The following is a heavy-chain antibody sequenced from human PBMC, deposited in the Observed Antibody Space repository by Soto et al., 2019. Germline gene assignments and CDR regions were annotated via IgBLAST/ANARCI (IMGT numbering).Heavy chain of an antibody. J-gene: IGHJ5*02. CDR2: IYWDDDK. D-gene: IGHD3-22*01. CDR3: AHRQRVWAYYHDSSGYSNWFDP. V-gene: IGHV2-5*02. CDR1: GFSLTTSGVG. Sequence: QITLKESGPTLVKPTQTLTLTCTFSGFSLTTSGVGVGWIRQSPGKALEWLALIYWDDDKRYSPSLKSRLTITKDTSKNQVVLTMTNMDPVDTATYYCAHRQRVWAYYHDSSGYSNWFDPWGQGILVTVSS.